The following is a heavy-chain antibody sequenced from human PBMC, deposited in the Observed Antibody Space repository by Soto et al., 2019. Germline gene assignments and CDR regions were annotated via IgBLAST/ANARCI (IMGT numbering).Heavy chain of an antibody. J-gene: IGHJ6*02. CDR1: GFTFSSYS. CDR3: ARGMGMVTNYYYYGMDV. CDR2: ISSSSSTI. D-gene: IGHD5-18*01. Sequence: EVQLVESGGGLVQPGGSLRLSCAASGFTFSSYSMNWVRQAPGKGLEWGSYISSSSSTIYYADSVKGRFTISRDNAKNSLYLQMNSLRDEDTAVYYCARGMGMVTNYYYYGMDVWGQGTTVTVSS. V-gene: IGHV3-48*02.